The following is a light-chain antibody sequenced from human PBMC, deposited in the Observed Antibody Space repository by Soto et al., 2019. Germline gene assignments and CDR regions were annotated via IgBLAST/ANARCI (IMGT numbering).Light chain of an antibody. CDR3: GADHGSGSNFVVV. CDR1: SGYSNYK. Sequence: QLVLTQPPSASASLGASVTLTCTLSSGYSNYKVDWYQQRPGKGPRFVMRVGTGGIVGSKGDGIPDRFSVVGSGLNRYLTIKNIQEEDESDYHCGADHGSGSNFVVVFGGGTKVTVL. J-gene: IGLJ2*01. V-gene: IGLV9-49*01. CDR2: VGTGGIVG.